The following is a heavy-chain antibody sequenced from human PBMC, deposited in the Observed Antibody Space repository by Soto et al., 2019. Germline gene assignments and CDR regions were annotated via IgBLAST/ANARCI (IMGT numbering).Heavy chain of an antibody. CDR3: ARDYGDALDN. D-gene: IGHD4-17*01. J-gene: IGHJ4*02. CDR1: GYTFSNFG. CDR2: ISGYNGNS. Sequence: QVHLVQSGAEVKKPGASVKVSCKTSGYTFSNFGISWVRQAPGQGFEWLGWISGYNGNSKYAQKFQGRVTMTTDTSTSTGYLELRSLNSDDSAVYYCARDYGDALDNWGQGTLVTVSS. V-gene: IGHV1-18*01.